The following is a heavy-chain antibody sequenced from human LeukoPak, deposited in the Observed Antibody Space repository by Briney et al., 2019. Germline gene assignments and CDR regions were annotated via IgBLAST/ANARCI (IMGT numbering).Heavy chain of an antibody. Sequence: ASVKVSCKASGGTFSSYAISWVRQAPGQGLEWMGGIIPIFGTANYAQKFQGRVTVTADESTSTAYMELSSLRSEDTAVYYCATYLLIAAAGEEYFDYWGQGTLVTVSS. CDR3: ATYLLIAAAGEEYFDY. CDR2: IIPIFGTA. V-gene: IGHV1-69*13. D-gene: IGHD6-13*01. CDR1: GGTFSSYA. J-gene: IGHJ4*02.